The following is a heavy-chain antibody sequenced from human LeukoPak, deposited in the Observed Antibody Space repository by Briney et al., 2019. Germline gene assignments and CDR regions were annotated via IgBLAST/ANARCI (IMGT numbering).Heavy chain of an antibody. CDR1: GFIFSSYT. V-gene: IGHV3-21*01. J-gene: IGHJ4*02. Sequence: GGSLRLSCAASGFIFSSYTVHWVRQAPGKGLEWVSSISPDSSCIYYSDSVKGRFTISRDNPKNSLHLQMNSLRAEDTAVFYCAREGLRQGLGRFDYWGQGILVTVSS. CDR2: ISPDSSCI. CDR3: AREGLRQGLGRFDY. D-gene: IGHD3-16*01.